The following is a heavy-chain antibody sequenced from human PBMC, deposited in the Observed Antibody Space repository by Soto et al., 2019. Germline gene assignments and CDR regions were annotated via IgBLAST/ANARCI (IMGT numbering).Heavy chain of an antibody. J-gene: IGHJ6*03. CDR2: INPNSGGT. CDR3: ARENSSSSDFNYYYMDV. Sequence: QVQLVQSGAEVKKPGASVKVSCKASGYTFTGYYMHCVRQAPGQGLEWMGWINPNSGGTNYAQKFQGWVTMTRDTSISTAYMELSRLRSDDTAVYYCARENSSSSDFNYYYMDVWGKGTTVTVSS. V-gene: IGHV1-2*04. CDR1: GYTFTGYY. D-gene: IGHD6-6*01.